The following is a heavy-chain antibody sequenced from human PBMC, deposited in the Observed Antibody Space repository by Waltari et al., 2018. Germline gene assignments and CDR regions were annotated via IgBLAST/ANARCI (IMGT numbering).Heavy chain of an antibody. Sequence: QVQLQQWGAGLLKPSETLSHTCAVYGGSFSGYYWSWIRQPPGKGLEWIGEINHSGSTNYNPSLKSRVTISVDTSKNQFSLKLSSVSAADTAVYYCARVVVVAATYYYYYMDVWGKGTTVTVPS. CDR2: INHSGST. D-gene: IGHD2-15*01. CDR1: GGSFSGYY. CDR3: ARVVVVAATYYYYYMDV. J-gene: IGHJ6*03. V-gene: IGHV4-34*01.